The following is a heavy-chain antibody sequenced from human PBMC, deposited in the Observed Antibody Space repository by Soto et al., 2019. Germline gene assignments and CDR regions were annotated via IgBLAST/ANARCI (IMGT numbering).Heavy chain of an antibody. CDR3: EREGKSSSAEYYFDY. CDR1: GFTFSSYS. D-gene: IGHD6-6*01. V-gene: IGHV3-21*01. CDR2: ISSSSSYI. J-gene: IGHJ4*02. Sequence: GGSLRLSCAASGFTFSSYSMNWVRQAPGKGLEWVSSISSSSSYIYYADSVKGRFTISRDNAKNSLYLQMNSLRAEDTAVYYCEREGKSSSAEYYFDYCGQGPLVTVYS.